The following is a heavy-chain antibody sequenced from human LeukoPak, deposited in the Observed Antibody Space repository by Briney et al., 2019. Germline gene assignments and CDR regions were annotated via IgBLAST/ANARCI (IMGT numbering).Heavy chain of an antibody. CDR3: ARVLMIRGVISHMDV. J-gene: IGHJ6*03. V-gene: IGHV3-11*04. CDR2: ISSSDSTI. D-gene: IGHD3-10*01. CDR1: GSTFSDYY. Sequence: GGSLRLSCAASGSTFSDYYMSWIRQAPGKGLEWVSYISSSDSTIYYADSVKGRFTISRDNAKNSLYLQMNSLRAEDTAGYYCARVLMIRGVISHMDVWGKGTTVTVSS.